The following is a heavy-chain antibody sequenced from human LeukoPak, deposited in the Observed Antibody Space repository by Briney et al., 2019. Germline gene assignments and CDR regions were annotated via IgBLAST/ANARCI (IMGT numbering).Heavy chain of an antibody. Sequence: GRSLRLSCAASGFTFSSYAMHWVRQAPGKGLEWVAVISYDGSNKYYADSVKGRFTISRDNSKNTLYLQMNGLRAEDTAVYYCARDWSRGIAAAGTGPLDYWGQGTLVTVSS. CDR1: GFTFSSYA. CDR2: ISYDGSNK. D-gene: IGHD6-13*01. V-gene: IGHV3-30-3*01. CDR3: ARDWSRGIAAAGTGPLDY. J-gene: IGHJ4*02.